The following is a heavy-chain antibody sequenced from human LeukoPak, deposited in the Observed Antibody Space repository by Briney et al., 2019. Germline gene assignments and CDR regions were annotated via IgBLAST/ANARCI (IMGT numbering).Heavy chain of an antibody. J-gene: IGHJ4*02. D-gene: IGHD4-17*01. Sequence: TGGSLRLSCAASGFTFSNYGMHWVRQAPGKGLEWVAVLSYDGRNKYYADSVKGRFTISRDNSKNTLYLQMNSLRAEDTAVYFCAKDRDYGASGYYFDYWGQGTLVTVSS. CDR1: GFTFSNYG. CDR2: LSYDGRNK. V-gene: IGHV3-30*18. CDR3: AKDRDYGASGYYFDY.